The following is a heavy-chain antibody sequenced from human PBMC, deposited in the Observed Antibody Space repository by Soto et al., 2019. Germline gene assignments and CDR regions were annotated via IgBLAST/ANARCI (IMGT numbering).Heavy chain of an antibody. V-gene: IGHV2-5*02. J-gene: IGHJ6*02. Sequence: QITLKESGPTLVKPTQTLTLTCTFSGFSLSTSGVGVGWIRQPPGKALEWLALIYWDDDKRYSPSLKSRLTITKDTSKNQVVLTMTNMDPVDTATYYCAHIRTTVTTYYYYGMDVWGQGTTVTASS. CDR2: IYWDDDK. CDR1: GFSLSTSGVG. CDR3: AHIRTTVTTYYYYGMDV. D-gene: IGHD4-17*01.